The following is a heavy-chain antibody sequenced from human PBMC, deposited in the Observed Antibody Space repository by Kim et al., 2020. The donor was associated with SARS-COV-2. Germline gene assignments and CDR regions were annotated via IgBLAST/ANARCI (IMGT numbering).Heavy chain of an antibody. CDR3: ARDQVISIVGATPYGMDV. Sequence: GGSLRLSCAASGFTFSSYAMHWVRQAPGKGLEWVAVISYDGSNKYYADSVKGRFTISRDNSKNTLYLQMNSLRAEDTAVYYCARDQVISIVGATPYGMDVWGQGTTVTVSS. J-gene: IGHJ6*02. CDR1: GFTFSSYA. V-gene: IGHV3-30*04. CDR2: ISYDGSNK. D-gene: IGHD1-26*01.